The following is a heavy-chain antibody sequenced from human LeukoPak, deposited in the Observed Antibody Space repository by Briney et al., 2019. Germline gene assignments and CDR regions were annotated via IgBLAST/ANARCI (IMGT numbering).Heavy chain of an antibody. CDR3: ARNVASTGYFVY. CDR1: GYAFTTYD. Sequence: ASVKVSCKASGYAFTTYDINWVRQATGQGLEWLGWMNPNGGNTGYAQKFQGRVSMTRDTSISTAYMELSSLRSEDTAVYYCARNVASTGYFVYWGQGTLVAVSS. CDR2: MNPNGGNT. D-gene: IGHD2-21*01. V-gene: IGHV1-8*01. J-gene: IGHJ4*02.